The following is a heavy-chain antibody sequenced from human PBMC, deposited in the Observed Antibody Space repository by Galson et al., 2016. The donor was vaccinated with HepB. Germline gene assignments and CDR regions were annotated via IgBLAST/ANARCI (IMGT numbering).Heavy chain of an antibody. Sequence: SLRLSCAGSGFTFGSYAISWVRQVPGKGLAWVSSFAGRGSITYFADSLKGRFTMSRDNSKNTLYLQMKSLRAEDTAVYYCAKNYDSSGYTVGAFDIWGQGTMVTVSS. CDR3: AKNYDSSGYTVGAFDI. V-gene: IGHV3-23*01. CDR2: FAGRGSIT. CDR1: GFTFGSYA. J-gene: IGHJ3*02. D-gene: IGHD3-22*01.